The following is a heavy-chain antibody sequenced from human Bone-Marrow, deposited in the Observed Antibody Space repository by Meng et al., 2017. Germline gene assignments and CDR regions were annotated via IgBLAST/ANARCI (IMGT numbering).Heavy chain of an antibody. CDR1: GGSFSAYD. J-gene: IGHJ4*02. V-gene: IGHV4-34*01. D-gene: IGHD2-21*01. CDR3: RLAYCMGDCVDY. Sequence: QVQVQQWGAGLLKPSETLSLTCAFYGGSFSAYDWSWIRQPPGKGLEWLGQINHSESTNDNPSLKSRVTISIDTSRNQLSLKLSSVTAADTAVYYCRLAYCMGDCVDYWGQGTLVTVSS. CDR2: INHSEST.